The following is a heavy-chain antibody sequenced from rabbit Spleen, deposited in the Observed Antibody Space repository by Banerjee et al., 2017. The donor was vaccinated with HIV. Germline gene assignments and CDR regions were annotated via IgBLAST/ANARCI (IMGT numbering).Heavy chain of an antibody. CDR2: IYTGSSGRT. D-gene: IGHD1-1*01. CDR3: ARDLVAVIGWNFNL. Sequence: QSLEESGGGLVKPGASLTLTCTASGFSFSSSYYMYWVRQAPGKGLEWIACIYTGSSGRTYYASWAKGRFTISRTSSTTVTLQMTSLTAADTATYFCARDLVAVIGWNFNLWGPGTLVTVS. J-gene: IGHJ4*01. CDR1: GFSFSSSYY. V-gene: IGHV1S40*01.